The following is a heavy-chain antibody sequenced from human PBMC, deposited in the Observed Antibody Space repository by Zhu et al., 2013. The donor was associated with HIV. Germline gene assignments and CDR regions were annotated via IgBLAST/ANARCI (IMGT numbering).Heavy chain of an antibody. V-gene: IGHV1-2*02. J-gene: IGHJ2*01. CDR3: ARDGGRIAPYWYFDL. CDR1: GGTFSTYT. Sequence: QVQLVQSGAEVKKPGSSVKVSCKASGGTFSTYTITWVRQAPGQGLEWMGWINPNSGGTNYAQKFQGRVTMTRDTSISTAYMELSRLRSDDTAVYYCARDGGRIAPYWYFDLWGLAPWSLSPQ. D-gene: IGHD6-13*01. CDR2: INPNSGGT.